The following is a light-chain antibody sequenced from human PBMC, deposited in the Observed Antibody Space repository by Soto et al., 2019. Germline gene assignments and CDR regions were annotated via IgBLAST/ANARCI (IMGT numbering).Light chain of an antibody. J-gene: IGKJ4*01. Sequence: IQMTQSPSSLSASVGDRVTITCRASQSISDSLNWYQHKPGTAPKLLIYAASSLQSGVPSRFSGGGTGTDFTLTINSLQPEDFVTYFCQQSFSFPATFGGGTKVDIK. CDR2: AAS. V-gene: IGKV1-39*01. CDR1: QSISDS. CDR3: QQSFSFPAT.